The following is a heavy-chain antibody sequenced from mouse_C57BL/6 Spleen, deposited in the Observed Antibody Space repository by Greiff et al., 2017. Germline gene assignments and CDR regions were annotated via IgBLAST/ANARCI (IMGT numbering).Heavy chain of an antibody. D-gene: IGHD2-3*01. CDR1: GFTFSDYG. CDR2: ISSGSSTI. V-gene: IGHV5-17*01. J-gene: IGHJ2*01. Sequence: EVKLVESGGGLVKPGGSLKLSCAASGFTFSDYGMHWVRQAPEKGLEWVAYISSGSSTIYYADTVKGRFTISRDNAKNTLFLQMTSLRSEDTAMYYCAREDDGYYYFDYWGQGTTLTVSS. CDR3: AREDDGYYYFDY.